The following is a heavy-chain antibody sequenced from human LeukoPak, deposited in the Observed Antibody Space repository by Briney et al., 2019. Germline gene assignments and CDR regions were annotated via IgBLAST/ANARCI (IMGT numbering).Heavy chain of an antibody. CDR1: GVSFNSGSHH. CDR3: ARHDGRGGNTMGALDS. Sequence: PSETLSLTCTVSGVSFNSGSHHWGWFRQSPGKGLEWIGSLYYSRTTYYNPSLNSRVTISVVTSKNQFSLQLNSVTAADTAVYYCARHDGRGGNTMGALDSWGQGSLVTVSS. V-gene: IGHV4-39*01. J-gene: IGHJ4*02. CDR2: LYYSRTT. D-gene: IGHD2-2*01.